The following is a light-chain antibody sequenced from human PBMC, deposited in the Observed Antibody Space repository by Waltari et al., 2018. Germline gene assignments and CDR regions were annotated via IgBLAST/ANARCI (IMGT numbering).Light chain of an antibody. CDR2: EAS. J-gene: IGKJ1*01. V-gene: IGKV1-5*03. Sequence: DIQVTQSPSTLSASVGDRVTITCRASESLSIWLAWFQQKPGKAPKLLTYEASTLESGVPSRFSGSASGKEFTLNISSLQPDDLATYCCQQYKTSPWTFGRGTKVEIE. CDR3: QQYKTSPWT. CDR1: ESLSIW.